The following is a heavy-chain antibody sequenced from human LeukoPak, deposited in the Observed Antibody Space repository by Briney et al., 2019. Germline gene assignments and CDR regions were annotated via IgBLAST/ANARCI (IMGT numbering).Heavy chain of an antibody. CDR2: LYYVGSP. Sequence: SETLSLTCTVSGVSISSDSWSWIRQPPGKGLEWIGYLYYVGSPSYNPSLKSRVTMSVDTSKIQFSLKLSSLTAADTAVYYCARRVDDYYGSPPRGWFDPWGQGTLVTVSS. J-gene: IGHJ5*02. D-gene: IGHD3-10*01. CDR1: GVSISSDS. V-gene: IGHV4-59*08. CDR3: ARRVDDYYGSPPRGWFDP.